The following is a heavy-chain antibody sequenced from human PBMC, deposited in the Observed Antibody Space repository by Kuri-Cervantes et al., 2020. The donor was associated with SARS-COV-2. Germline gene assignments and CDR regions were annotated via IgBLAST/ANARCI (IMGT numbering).Heavy chain of an antibody. CDR1: GFTFSSYA. J-gene: IGHJ4*01. CDR2: ISYDGSNK. D-gene: IGHD1-1*01. V-gene: IGHV3-30*04. CDR3: ARGPSYNWNDAFDH. Sequence: GESLKISCAASGFTFSSYAMHWVRQAPGKGLEWVAVISYDGSNKYYADSLKGRFTISRDNSKNTLYLQMNSLRAEDTAVYYCARGPSYNWNDAFDHWGQGTQVTVSS.